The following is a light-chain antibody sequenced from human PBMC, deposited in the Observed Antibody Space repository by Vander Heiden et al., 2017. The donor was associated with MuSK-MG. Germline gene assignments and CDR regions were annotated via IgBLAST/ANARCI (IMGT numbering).Light chain of an antibody. CDR2: WAS. Sequence: EILLTLSPDSLAVSLGDTDTLSCKSSQSILYSSSNRNYLAWFQQKPGQPPKLLIYWASTRESGVPDRFSGSGSGTEFTLTISSLQAEDAAVYYCQQYYDTQYTFGQGTKLEIK. CDR1: QSILYSSSNRNY. CDR3: QQYYDTQYT. V-gene: IGKV4-1*01. J-gene: IGKJ2*01.